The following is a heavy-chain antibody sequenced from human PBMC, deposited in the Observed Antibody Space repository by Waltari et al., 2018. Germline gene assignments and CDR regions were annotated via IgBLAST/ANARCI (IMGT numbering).Heavy chain of an antibody. CDR2: IFSRGGT. D-gene: IGHD6-19*01. CDR3: ARHVAMAGKEHFDR. J-gene: IGHJ5*01. V-gene: IGHV4-61*02. Sequence: QLRLQESGPGVVKPSETLSLTCTVSRGPLSRGIHYGSWVRQYPAGGGMEWIGRIFSRGGTKYNPSVNGRATLSVDAARQQFSLRLTSVTAADTAVYFCARHVAMAGKEHFDRWGQGSLVIVS. CDR1: RGPLSRGIHY.